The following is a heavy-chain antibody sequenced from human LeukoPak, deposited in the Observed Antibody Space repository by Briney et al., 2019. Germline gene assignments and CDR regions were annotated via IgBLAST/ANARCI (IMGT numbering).Heavy chain of an antibody. Sequence: SSETLSFTCMFLVGPISGSYWSWFGHPPGKGLSGMGNIYYSGSTNYNPSLKSRVTISVDTSKNQFSLKLSSVTAADTAVYYCARSLPGSGAYYFDYWGQGTLVTVSS. CDR2: IYYSGST. D-gene: IGHD3-10*01. V-gene: IGHV4-59*08. J-gene: IGHJ4*02. CDR3: ARSLPGSGAYYFDY. CDR1: VGPISGSY.